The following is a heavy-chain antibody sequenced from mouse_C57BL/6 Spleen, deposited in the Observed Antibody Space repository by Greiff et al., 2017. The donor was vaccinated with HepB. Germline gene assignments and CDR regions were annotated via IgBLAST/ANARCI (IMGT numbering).Heavy chain of an antibody. Sequence: VQLQQPGAELVKPGASVKMSCKASGYTFTSYWITWVKQRPGQGLEWIGDIYPGSGSTNYNEKFKSKATLTVDTSSSTAYMQLSSLTSEDSAVYYCARYYDYDRVYAMDYWGQGTSVTVSS. CDR3: ARYYDYDRVYAMDY. J-gene: IGHJ4*01. CDR2: IYPGSGST. V-gene: IGHV1-55*01. CDR1: GYTFTSYW. D-gene: IGHD2-4*01.